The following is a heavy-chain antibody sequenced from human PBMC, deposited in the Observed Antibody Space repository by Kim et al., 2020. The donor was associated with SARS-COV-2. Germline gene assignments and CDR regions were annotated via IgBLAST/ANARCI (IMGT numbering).Heavy chain of an antibody. Sequence: GGSLRLSCAASGFTFSSYAMSWVRQAPGKGLEWVSAISGSGGSTYYADSVKGRFTISRDNSKNTLYLQMNSLRAEDTAVYYCAKDRTYLYDYVWGSFRIYGMDVWGQGTTVTVSS. CDR3: AKDRTYLYDYVWGSFRIYGMDV. V-gene: IGHV3-23*01. J-gene: IGHJ6*02. D-gene: IGHD3-16*01. CDR2: ISGSGGST. CDR1: GFTFSSYA.